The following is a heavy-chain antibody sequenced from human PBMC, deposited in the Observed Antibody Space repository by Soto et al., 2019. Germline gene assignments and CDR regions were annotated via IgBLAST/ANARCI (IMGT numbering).Heavy chain of an antibody. CDR2: IYYSRSD. D-gene: IGHD3-22*01. Sequence: PSETLSLTCTVSGDSINSADYYWSCLRQPPGKGLEWIGYIYYSRSDYYNPSLGRRATITIDTSRNQFSLNLMSVTAADTAVYYCARVVQFYDSSGYSFYYFDYWGQGALVTVSS. CDR1: GDSINSADYY. CDR3: ARVVQFYDSSGYSFYYFDY. J-gene: IGHJ4*02. V-gene: IGHV4-30-4*01.